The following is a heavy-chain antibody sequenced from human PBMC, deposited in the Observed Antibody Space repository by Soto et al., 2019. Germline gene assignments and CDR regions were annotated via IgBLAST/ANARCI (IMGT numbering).Heavy chain of an antibody. CDR1: GGTLKSHA. J-gene: IGHJ3*01. D-gene: IGHD1-26*01. CDR3: ARDMEGARKAFDF. CDR2: IIPIFGSP. V-gene: IGHV1-69*01. Sequence: QVQLVQSGAEVKKPGSSVRVSCKASGGTLKSHAINWVRQAPGQGLEWMGGIIPIFGSPKYAQKFQGRVTITADESSITAYMELSSLRSEDTAVYYCARDMEGARKAFDFWGQGTMVTVSS.